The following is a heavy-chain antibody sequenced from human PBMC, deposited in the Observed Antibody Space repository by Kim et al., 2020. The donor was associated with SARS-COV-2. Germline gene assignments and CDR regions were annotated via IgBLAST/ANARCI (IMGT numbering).Heavy chain of an antibody. D-gene: IGHD3-3*01. CDR1: GYTFTSYA. Sequence: ASVKVSCKASGYTFTSYAMNWVRQAPCQGLEWMGWINTNTGNPTYAQGFTGRFVFSLDTSVSPAYLQISSLTAEDTAVYYCARDRIRFLEWFTNGMDVWGQGTTVTVSS. V-gene: IGHV7-4-1*02. CDR3: ARDRIRFLEWFTNGMDV. CDR2: INTNTGNP. J-gene: IGHJ6*02.